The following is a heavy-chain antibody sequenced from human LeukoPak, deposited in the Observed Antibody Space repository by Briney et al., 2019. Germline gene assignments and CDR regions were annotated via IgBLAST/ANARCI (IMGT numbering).Heavy chain of an antibody. V-gene: IGHV3-7*01. CDR3: ARDLSRSFSMIRGLIQHREFDF. CDR2: IKQDGSEK. D-gene: IGHD3-10*01. J-gene: IGHJ4*02. Sequence: GGSLRLSCAASGFTFSSYGMLWVRQAPGKGLEWVANIKQDGSEKYYVDSVKGRFTISKDNAKNSLYLQMNSLRAEDTAVYYCARDLSRSFSMIRGLIQHREFDFWGRGTLVTVSS. CDR1: GFTFSSYG.